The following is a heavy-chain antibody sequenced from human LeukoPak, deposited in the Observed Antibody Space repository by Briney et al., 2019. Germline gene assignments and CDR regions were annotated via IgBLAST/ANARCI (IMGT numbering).Heavy chain of an antibody. CDR1: GFTFRSYA. D-gene: IGHD1-26*01. V-gene: IGHV3-30*04. Sequence: PGRSLRLSCAASGFTFRSYAMHWDRQAPGKGLEWVAVISYDGSNKYYADSVKGRFTISRDNSKNTLYLQMNSLRAEDTAVYYCARVLKMGATYDGMDVWGQGTTVTVSS. CDR3: ARVLKMGATYDGMDV. CDR2: ISYDGSNK. J-gene: IGHJ6*02.